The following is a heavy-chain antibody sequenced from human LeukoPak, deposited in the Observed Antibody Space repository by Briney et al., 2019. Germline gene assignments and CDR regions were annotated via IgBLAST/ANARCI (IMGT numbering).Heavy chain of an antibody. CDR3: APVYDFWSGYYEY. CDR1: GYTFTGYY. D-gene: IGHD3-3*01. J-gene: IGHJ4*02. V-gene: IGHV1-2*02. Sequence: ASVKVPCKASGYTFTGYYMHWVRQAPGQGLEWMGWINPNSGGTNYAQKFQGRVTMTRDTSISTAYMELSRLRSDDTAVYYCAPVYDFWSGYYEYWGQGTLVTVSS. CDR2: INPNSGGT.